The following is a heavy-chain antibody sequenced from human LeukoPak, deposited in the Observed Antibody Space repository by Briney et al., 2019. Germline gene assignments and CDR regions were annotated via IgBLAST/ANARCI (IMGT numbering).Heavy chain of an antibody. CDR2: IYPDDSDT. CDR3: ARFRSNSGSYSFGY. J-gene: IGHJ4*02. V-gene: IGHV5-51*01. Sequence: GESLKISCKASGYSFTSYWIGWVRQMPGKDLEWMGIIYPDDSDTRYSPSFQGQVTISADKSISTAYLQWSSLKASDTAMYFCARFRSNSGSYSFGYWGQGTLVTVSS. CDR1: GYSFTSYW. D-gene: IGHD1-26*01.